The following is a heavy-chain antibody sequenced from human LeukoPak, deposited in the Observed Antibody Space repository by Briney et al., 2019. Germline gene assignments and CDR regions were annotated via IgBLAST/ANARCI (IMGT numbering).Heavy chain of an antibody. V-gene: IGHV1-2*02. Sequence: ASVKVSCKASGYTFTGYYMHWVRQAPGQGLEWMGWINPNSGGTNYAQKFQGRVTMTRDTSISTAYMELSRLRSDDTAVYYCARDGSGSYYNVIWFDPWGQGTLVTVSS. CDR2: INPNSGGT. CDR1: GYTFTGYY. D-gene: IGHD3-10*01. J-gene: IGHJ5*02. CDR3: ARDGSGSYYNVIWFDP.